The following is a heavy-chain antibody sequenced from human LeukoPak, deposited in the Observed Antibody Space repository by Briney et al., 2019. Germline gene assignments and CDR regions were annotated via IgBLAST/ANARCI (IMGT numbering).Heavy chain of an antibody. CDR1: GFTFSTYA. CDR2: ISYDGRNK. CDR3: AKGPLRGTAAAIDY. V-gene: IGHV3-30*18. D-gene: IGHD2-2*01. J-gene: IGHJ4*02. Sequence: PGGCLRLSCAASGFTFSTYAMSWVRQAPGKGLEWVAVISYDGRNKHYPDSVKGRFTISRDISTDTLWLQMDSLRTEDTAVYYCAKGPLRGTAAAIDYWGQGTLVTVSS.